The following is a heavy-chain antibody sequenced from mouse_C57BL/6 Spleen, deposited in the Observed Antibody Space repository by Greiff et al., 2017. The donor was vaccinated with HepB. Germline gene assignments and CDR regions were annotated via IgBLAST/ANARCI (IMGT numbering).Heavy chain of an antibody. CDR3: ARSDDYDPNAMDY. Sequence: QVQLQQSGAELVRPGSSVKLSCKASGYTFTSYWMHWVKQRPIQGLEWIGNIDPSDSETHYNQKFKDKATLTVDKSSSTAYMQLSSLTSEDSAVYYCARSDDYDPNAMDYWGQGTSVTVSS. J-gene: IGHJ4*01. CDR2: IDPSDSET. CDR1: GYTFTSYW. D-gene: IGHD2-4*01. V-gene: IGHV1-52*01.